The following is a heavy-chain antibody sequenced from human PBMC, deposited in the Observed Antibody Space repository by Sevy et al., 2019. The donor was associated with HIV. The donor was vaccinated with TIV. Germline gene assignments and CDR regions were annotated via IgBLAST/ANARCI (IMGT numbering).Heavy chain of an antibody. V-gene: IGHV1-69*13. D-gene: IGHD6-13*01. CDR1: GGTFSSYA. CDR2: LIPIFGTA. J-gene: IGHJ6*02. Sequence: ASVKVSCKASGGTFSSYAISWVRQAPGQGLEWMGGLIPIFGTANCAQKFQGRVTITADESTSTAYMELSSLRSEDTAVYYCARDGAALGYYYYGMDVWDQGTTVTVSS. CDR3: ARDGAALGYYYYGMDV.